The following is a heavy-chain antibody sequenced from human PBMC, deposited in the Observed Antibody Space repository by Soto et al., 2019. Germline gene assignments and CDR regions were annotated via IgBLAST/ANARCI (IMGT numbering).Heavy chain of an antibody. V-gene: IGHV1-18*01. J-gene: IGHJ5*02. CDR1: NYAFSTYG. CDR2: ISAGKGNT. Sequence: QVQLLQSGPEVKKPGASVKVSCRASNYAFSTYGIMWVRQAPGQGLEWLGWISAGKGNTNYAQRFQDRITLTTDTSTSTAYMELRSLRSDDTAVYYCARDAVHSSSNPLNWFDPWGQGTLVTVSS. CDR3: ARDAVHSSSNPLNWFDP. D-gene: IGHD6-6*01.